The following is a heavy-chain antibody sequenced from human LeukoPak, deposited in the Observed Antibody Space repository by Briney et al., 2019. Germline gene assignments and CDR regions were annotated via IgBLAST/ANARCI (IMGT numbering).Heavy chain of an antibody. CDR3: ARGSIVVVPAASVFDP. CDR2: INPNSGDT. V-gene: IGHV1-2*02. CDR1: GYTFTGYS. J-gene: IGHJ5*02. D-gene: IGHD2-2*01. Sequence: ASVKVSCKASGYTFTGYSLHWVRQAPGQGPEWMGWINPNSGDTNYAQKFQGRVIMTRDTSISTAYMELTRLRSDDTAVYYCARGSIVVVPAASVFDPWGQGTLVTVSS.